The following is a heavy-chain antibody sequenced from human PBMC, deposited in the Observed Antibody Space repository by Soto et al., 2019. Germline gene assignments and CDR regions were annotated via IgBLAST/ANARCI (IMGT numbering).Heavy chain of an antibody. J-gene: IGHJ4*02. V-gene: IGHV4-39*01. CDR1: GGSISSSSYY. Sequence: QLQLQESGPGLVKPSETLSLTCTVSGGSISSSSYYWGWIRQPPGKGLEWIGSIYYSGSTYYNPSLKSRVTISVDTSKNQFSLKLSSVTAADTAVYYCARQEQWLRRETTRNDYWGQGTLVTVSS. D-gene: IGHD6-19*01. CDR3: ARQEQWLRRETTRNDY. CDR2: IYYSGST.